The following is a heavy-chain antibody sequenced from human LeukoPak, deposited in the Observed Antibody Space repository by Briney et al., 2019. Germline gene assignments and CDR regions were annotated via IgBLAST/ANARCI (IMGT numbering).Heavy chain of an antibody. CDR3: ARVVPAAISRADAFDI. J-gene: IGHJ3*02. V-gene: IGHV4-59*11. D-gene: IGHD2-2*02. Sequence: PSETLSLTCTVSGGSISSHYWSWIRQPPGKGLEWIGYIYYSGSTNYNPSLKSRVTISVDTSKNQFSLKLSSVTAADTAVYYCARVVPAAISRADAFDIWGQGTMVTVSS. CDR1: GGSISSHY. CDR2: IYYSGST.